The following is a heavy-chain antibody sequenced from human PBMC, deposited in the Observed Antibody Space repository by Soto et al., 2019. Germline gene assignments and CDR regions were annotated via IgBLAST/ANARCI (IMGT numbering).Heavy chain of an antibody. Sequence: EVQLLESGGGLVQPGGSLRLSCAASGFTFGSYAMSWVRQAPGKGLEWVSVISFGGGSTYYADSVKGRFTISRDTSTNTLYLQLNSLRVEDTAVYYCAKVYYGDYVGFDQWGQGTLVTVSS. V-gene: IGHV3-23*01. CDR1: GFTFGSYA. D-gene: IGHD4-17*01. CDR3: AKVYYGDYVGFDQ. J-gene: IGHJ4*02. CDR2: ISFGGGST.